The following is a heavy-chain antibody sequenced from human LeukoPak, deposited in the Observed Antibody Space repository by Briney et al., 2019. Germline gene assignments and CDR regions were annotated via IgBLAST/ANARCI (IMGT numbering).Heavy chain of an antibody. CDR1: GYTFTGYY. V-gene: IGHV1-2*02. CDR2: INPNSGGT. J-gene: IGHJ6*02. CDR3: ARDLEGYFGWLENYGMDV. Sequence: GASVKVSCKASGYTFTGYYMHWVRQAPGQGLEWMGWINPNSGGTNYAQKFQGRVTMTRDTSISTAYMELSRLRSDDTAVYYCARDLEGYFGWLENYGMDVWAQGTTVTVSS. D-gene: IGHD3-9*01.